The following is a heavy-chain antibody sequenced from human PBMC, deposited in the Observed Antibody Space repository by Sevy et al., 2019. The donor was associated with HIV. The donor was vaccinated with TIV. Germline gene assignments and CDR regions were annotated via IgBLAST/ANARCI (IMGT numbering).Heavy chain of an antibody. J-gene: IGHJ4*01. Sequence: ASVKVSCKASGYAFNGFYMHWVRQAPGQGLEWMGWINPHSGDTRVAQKFQGRVTLTSDTSITSAYMEVTSLTSDDTAVYYCAKASGYSYGYVANFDYWGQGTLVTVSS. CDR2: INPHSGDT. V-gene: IGHV1-2*02. CDR3: AKASGYSYGYVANFDY. D-gene: IGHD5-18*01. CDR1: GYAFNGFY.